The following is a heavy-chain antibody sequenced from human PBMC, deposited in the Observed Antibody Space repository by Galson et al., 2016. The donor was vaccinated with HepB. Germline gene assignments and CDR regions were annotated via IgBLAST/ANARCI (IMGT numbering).Heavy chain of an antibody. Sequence: SVKVSCKASGYTFTNHYINWVRQATGHGPEWMGWMDTTTYKTGYAQKFQGRFTMTKNTSLGTAYMELSSLRPGDTAVDYCARGHWNARDAFDVWGQGTMVTVSS. J-gene: IGHJ3*01. CDR2: MDTTTYKT. V-gene: IGHV1-8*01. CDR1: GYTFTNHY. D-gene: IGHD1-1*01. CDR3: ARGHWNARDAFDV.